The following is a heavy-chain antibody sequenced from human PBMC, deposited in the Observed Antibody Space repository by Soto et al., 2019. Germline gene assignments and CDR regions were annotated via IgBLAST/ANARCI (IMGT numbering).Heavy chain of an antibody. V-gene: IGHV4-30-4*08. CDR3: ARVRGVHDAFDI. CDR2: IYYSGST. CDR1: GVSISSTSYN. D-gene: IGHD3-3*01. J-gene: IGHJ3*02. Sequence: TLSLTCNVSGVSISSTSYNWGWIRQPPGKGLEWIGYIYYSGSTYYNPSLKSRVTISVDTSKNQFSLKLSSVTAADTAVYYCARVRGVHDAFDIWGQGTMVTVSS.